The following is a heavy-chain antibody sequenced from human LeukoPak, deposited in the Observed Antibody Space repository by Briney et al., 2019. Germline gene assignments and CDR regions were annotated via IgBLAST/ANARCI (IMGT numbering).Heavy chain of an antibody. CDR3: AVAATPVLIPSAEYFQH. CDR1: GGTFSSYT. V-gene: IGHV1-69*02. CDR2: IIPILGIA. D-gene: IGHD2-15*01. J-gene: IGHJ1*01. Sequence: GASVKVSCKASGGTFSSYTISWVRQAPGQGLEWMGRIIPILGIANYAQKFQGRVTITADKSTSTAYMELSSLRSEDTAVYYCAVAATPVLIPSAEYFQHWGQGTLVIVSS.